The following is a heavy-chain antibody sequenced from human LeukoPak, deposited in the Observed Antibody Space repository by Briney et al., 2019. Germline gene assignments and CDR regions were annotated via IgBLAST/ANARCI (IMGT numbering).Heavy chain of an antibody. D-gene: IGHD2-21*02. CDR2: INPNSGGT. V-gene: IGHV1-2*02. CDR1: GYTFTGYY. J-gene: IGHJ4*02. CDR3: ARAYCGGDCYIDY. Sequence: ASVKVSCKASGYTFTGYYMHWVRQAPGQGLEWVGWINPNSGGTNFAQKFQGRVTMTRGTSISTAYMELSRLTSDDTAVYYCARAYCGGDCYIDYWGQGTLVIVSS.